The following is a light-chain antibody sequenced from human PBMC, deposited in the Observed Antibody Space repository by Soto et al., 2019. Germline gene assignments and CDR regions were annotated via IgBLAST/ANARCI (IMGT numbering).Light chain of an antibody. CDR2: DAS. V-gene: IGKV3-11*01. CDR3: KQRSNWPLT. Sequence: EIVMTQSPATLSVSPGERATLSCRASQSISSNLAWYQQKPGQAPRLLIYDASNRATGIPARFSGSGSGTDFTLTIRSLEPEDFAVYYCKQRSNWPLTFGGGTKVDIK. J-gene: IGKJ4*01. CDR1: QSISSN.